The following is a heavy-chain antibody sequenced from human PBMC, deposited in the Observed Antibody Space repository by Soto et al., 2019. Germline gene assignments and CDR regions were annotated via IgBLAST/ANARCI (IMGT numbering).Heavy chain of an antibody. CDR2: IYPGDSDT. CDR1: GYSFTSYW. V-gene: IGHV5-51*03. CDR3: ARRVGSGGYSYGPGGYFDL. Sequence: EVQLVQSGAEVKKPGESLKISCKGSGYSFTSYWIGWVRQMPGKGLEWMGIIYPGDSDTRYSPSFQGQVTISADKSISTAYLQWSSLKASDTAMYYCARRVGSGGYSYGPGGYFDLWGRGTLVTVSS. J-gene: IGHJ2*01. D-gene: IGHD5-18*01.